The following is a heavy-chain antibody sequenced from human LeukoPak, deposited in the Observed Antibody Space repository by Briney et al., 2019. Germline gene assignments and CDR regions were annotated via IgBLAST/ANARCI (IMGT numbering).Heavy chain of an antibody. J-gene: IGHJ4*02. D-gene: IGHD6-6*01. CDR2: ISSGGSTT. Sequence: GGSLRLSCAASGFTFSDHYMSWIRQAPGKGLECVSYISSGGSTTYYTDSVKGRFTISRDNGKNALYLQMNSLRAEDTAVYYCAREIAADRGFDSWGQGTLVTVSS. V-gene: IGHV3-11*01. CDR1: GFTFSDHY. CDR3: AREIAADRGFDS.